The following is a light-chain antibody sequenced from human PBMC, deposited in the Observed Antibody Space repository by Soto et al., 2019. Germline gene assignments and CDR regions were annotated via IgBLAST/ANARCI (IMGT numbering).Light chain of an antibody. J-gene: IGKJ4*01. CDR2: AAS. CDR3: QQSYSRPLT. Sequence: DIQMTQSPSSLSASVGDRVTITCRASQSITNYLNWYQQKVGKAPQLLIYAASTLQSGVPSRFSGIGSGTDFTLTINNLQPEDFATYYCQQSYSRPLTFGGGTEVE. CDR1: QSITNY. V-gene: IGKV1-39*01.